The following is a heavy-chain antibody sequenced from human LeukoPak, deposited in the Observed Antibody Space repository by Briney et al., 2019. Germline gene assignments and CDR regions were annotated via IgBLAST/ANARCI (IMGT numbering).Heavy chain of an antibody. Sequence: NTSQTLSLTCTVSGGSISSGGYYWSWIRQHPGKGLEWIGYIYYSGSTYYNPSLNSRVTISVDTSKNQFSLKLSSVTAADTAVYYCARAPPHNPGDYYYYGMDVWGQGTTVTVSS. CDR3: ARAPPHNPGDYYYYGMDV. CDR2: IYYSGST. J-gene: IGHJ6*02. CDR1: GGSISSGGYY. V-gene: IGHV4-31*03. D-gene: IGHD1-1*01.